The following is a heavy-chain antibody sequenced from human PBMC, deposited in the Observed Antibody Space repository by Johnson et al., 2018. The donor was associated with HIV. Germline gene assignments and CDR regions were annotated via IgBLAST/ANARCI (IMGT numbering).Heavy chain of an antibody. CDR3: ASPDYERYYGAFDI. CDR2: IYSGGRT. Sequence: QVQLVESGGGVVQPGRSLRLSCVASGFTFSSYGMHWVRQAPGKGLEWVAVIYSGGRTYYADSVKGRFTISRDNSKNTLYLQMNSLRAEDTAVYYCASPDYERYYGAFDIWGQGTMVTVSS. CDR1: GFTFSSYG. J-gene: IGHJ3*02. V-gene: IGHV3-NL1*01. D-gene: IGHD3-10*01.